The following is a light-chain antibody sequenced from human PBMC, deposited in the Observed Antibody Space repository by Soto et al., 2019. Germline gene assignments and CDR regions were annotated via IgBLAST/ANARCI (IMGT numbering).Light chain of an antibody. CDR3: STYTSSSTPGVV. J-gene: IGLJ2*01. Sequence: QSALTQPASVSGSPGKSITISCTGTISDIGSYNSIAWYQQHPGKAPRVMIFGVTKRPSGISNRFSGSKSGNTASLTISGLQAEDEADYSGSTYTSSSTPGVVFGGGTKLTVL. CDR1: ISDIGSYNS. CDR2: GVT. V-gene: IGLV2-14*02.